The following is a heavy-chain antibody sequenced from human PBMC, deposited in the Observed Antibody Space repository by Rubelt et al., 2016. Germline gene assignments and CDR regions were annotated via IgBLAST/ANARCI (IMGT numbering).Heavy chain of an antibody. CDR2: INHSGST. CDR3: ARGLAAGCHMDV. CDR1: GGSFSGYY. V-gene: IGHV4-34*10. J-gene: IGHJ6*03. Sequence: QLQLQESGPGLVKSSETLSLTCAVYGGSFSGYYWSWIRQPPGKGLEWIRKINHSGSTNYNPSLKIRVTISVDTSKNQFYLKLSSVTAADTAVYYCARGLAAGCHMDVWGKGTTVTVSS. D-gene: IGHD2-8*01.